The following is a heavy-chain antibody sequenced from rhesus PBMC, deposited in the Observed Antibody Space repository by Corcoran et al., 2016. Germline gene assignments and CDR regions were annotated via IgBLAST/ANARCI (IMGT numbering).Heavy chain of an antibody. Sequence: QVQLVQSGAEVKKPGSSVKVSCKASGYTFTDYYMHWVRQAPRQGLEWMGWINPYNGNTQYAQKFTGRVTMTRDTSTSTAYMELSSLRSEDTAVYYCALTEEYYFDSWGQGVLVTVSS. J-gene: IGHJ4*01. CDR1: GYTFTDYY. CDR3: ALTEEYYFDS. V-gene: IGHV1S2*01. CDR2: INPYNGNT. D-gene: IGHD1-1*01.